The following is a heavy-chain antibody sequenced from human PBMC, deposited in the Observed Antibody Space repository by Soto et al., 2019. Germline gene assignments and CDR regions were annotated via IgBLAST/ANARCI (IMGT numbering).Heavy chain of an antibody. J-gene: IGHJ6*02. CDR1: GASVGSFY. CDR3: VRDFSGTGLDV. CDR2: VYSTGGV. V-gene: IGHV4-4*07. Sequence: QVQLHESGPGLVKPSETLSLTCNVSGASVGSFYWSWIRQSAGKGLEWIGRVYSTGGVAYNPALEGRVTISLDRSNNRFFLEMSSVTAADTAVYFCVRDFSGTGLDVWGRGTKVSVSS. D-gene: IGHD1-26*01.